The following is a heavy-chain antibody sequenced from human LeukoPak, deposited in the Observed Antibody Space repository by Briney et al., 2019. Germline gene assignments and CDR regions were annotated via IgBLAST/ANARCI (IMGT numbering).Heavy chain of an antibody. D-gene: IGHD6-13*01. CDR1: GDSISSSVRY. Sequence: PSETLSLTCTVSGDSISSSVRYWGWIRQPPGKGLEWIGYIYYSGSTNYNPSLKSRVTISVDTSKNQFSLKLSSVTAADTAVYYCARGAIAAAFLFDYWGQGTLVTVSS. CDR3: ARGAIAAAFLFDY. J-gene: IGHJ4*02. V-gene: IGHV4-61*08. CDR2: IYYSGST.